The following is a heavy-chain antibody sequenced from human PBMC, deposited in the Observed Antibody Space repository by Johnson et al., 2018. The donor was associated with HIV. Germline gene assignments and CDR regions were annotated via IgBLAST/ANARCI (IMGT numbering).Heavy chain of an antibody. CDR2: IYSGGST. CDR3: ARDLVGRDYGDYTYRRGGAFDI. D-gene: IGHD4-17*01. V-gene: IGHV3-53*01. CDR1: GFTVSSNY. Sequence: VQLVESGGGLIQPGGSLRLSCAASGFTVSSNYMSWVRQAPGKGLEWVSVIYSGGSTYYADSVKGRFTISRDNSKNTLYLQMNSLRAEDTAVYYCARDLVGRDYGDYTYRRGGAFDIWGQGTMVTVSS. J-gene: IGHJ3*02.